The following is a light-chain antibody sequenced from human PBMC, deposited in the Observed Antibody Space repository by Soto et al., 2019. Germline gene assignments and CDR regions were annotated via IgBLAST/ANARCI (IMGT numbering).Light chain of an antibody. CDR1: SSDVGSFNR. J-gene: IGLJ1*01. CDR2: DVN. CDR3: GSFTTSDTYV. Sequence: QSVLTQPPSVSGSPGQSVAISCTGTSSDVGSFNRVSWYQQSPGTAPKLIIYDVNNRPSGVPDRFSGSKSGNAASLTISGLQAEDESDYYRGSFTTSDTYVFGTGTKVTVL. V-gene: IGLV2-18*02.